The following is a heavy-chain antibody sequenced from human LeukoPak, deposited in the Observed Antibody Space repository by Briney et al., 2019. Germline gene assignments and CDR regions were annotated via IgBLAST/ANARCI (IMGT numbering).Heavy chain of an antibody. CDR2: IMIGGDGK. Sequence: GGSLRLSCAGSGFTFNNYAMSWVRRAPRKGLEWVSTIMIGGDGKHYADSVKGRFTISRDIAKNTLYLQMNSLRAEDTGVYYCAKDHYWSIDYWGRGTLVTVSS. D-gene: IGHD3-3*01. CDR1: GFTFNNYA. J-gene: IGHJ4*02. V-gene: IGHV3-23*01. CDR3: AKDHYWSIDY.